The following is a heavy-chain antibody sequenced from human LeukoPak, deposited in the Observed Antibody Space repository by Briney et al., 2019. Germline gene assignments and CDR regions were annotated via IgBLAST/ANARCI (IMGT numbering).Heavy chain of an antibody. CDR3: AKRERVGTTIGH. CDR1: GFTFSSYA. D-gene: IGHD1-26*01. V-gene: IGHV3-23*01. Sequence: GGSLRLSCAASGFTFSSYAMSWVRQAPGKGQEWVSAISTTGGTTYYADSVKGRFTISRDNSKDTLYLQMSSLRAEDTAVYYCAKRERVGTTIGHWGQGTLVTVSS. CDR2: ISTTGGTT. J-gene: IGHJ4*02.